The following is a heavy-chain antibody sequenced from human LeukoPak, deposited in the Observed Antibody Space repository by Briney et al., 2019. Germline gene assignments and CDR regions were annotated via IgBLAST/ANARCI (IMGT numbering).Heavy chain of an antibody. CDR2: ISASGRST. J-gene: IGHJ4*02. CDR3: AKDTGYCSSTSCELGY. Sequence: GGSLRLSCAASGFTFSSYAMSWVRQAPGKGLEWVSAISASGRSTYYADSVKGRFTISRDNSKNTLYLQMNSLRAEDTAVYYCAKDTGYCSSTSCELGYWGQGTLVTVSS. V-gene: IGHV3-23*01. D-gene: IGHD2-2*01. CDR1: GFTFSSYA.